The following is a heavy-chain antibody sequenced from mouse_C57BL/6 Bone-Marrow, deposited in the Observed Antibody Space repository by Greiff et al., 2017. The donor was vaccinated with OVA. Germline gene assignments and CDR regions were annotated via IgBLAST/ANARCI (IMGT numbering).Heavy chain of an antibody. CDR1: GYTFTSYW. D-gene: IGHD2-3*01. CDR3: ARVDDGYYERFAY. Sequence: VQLQQPGTELVKPGASVKLSCKASGYTFTSYWMHWVKQTPGQGLEWIGNINPSNGGTNYNEKFKSKATLTVDKSSSTAYMQLSSLTSEDSAVYYCARVDDGYYERFAYWGQGTLVTVSA. CDR2: INPSNGGT. J-gene: IGHJ3*01. V-gene: IGHV1-53*01.